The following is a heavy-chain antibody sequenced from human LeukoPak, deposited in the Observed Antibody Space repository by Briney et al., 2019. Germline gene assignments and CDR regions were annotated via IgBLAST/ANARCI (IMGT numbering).Heavy chain of an antibody. CDR2: INSEGSST. CDR1: GFTFRSYW. CDR3: ARDRGLGIIAANWFDP. V-gene: IGHV3-74*01. Sequence: GGSLRLSCAASGFTFRSYWMHWVRQAPGKGLVWVSRINSEGSSTSYADSVKGRFTISRDNAKNTLYLQMNSLRAEDTAVYYCARDRGLGIIAANWFDPWGQGTLVTVSS. J-gene: IGHJ5*02. D-gene: IGHD6-6*01.